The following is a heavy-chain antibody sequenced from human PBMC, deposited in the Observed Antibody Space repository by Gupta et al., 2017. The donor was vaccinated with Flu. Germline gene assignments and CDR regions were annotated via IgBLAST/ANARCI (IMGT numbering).Heavy chain of an antibody. CDR2: ISNSGNRT. Sequence: AASGFVFKNFAMSWVSQAPGKGLEWVSAISNSGNRTYYADSVKGRFTISRDNSKSTLSLQMDSLRVEDTAVYYCAKAQWEPWVLVDGGRGALVSVSS. V-gene: IGHV3-23*05. CDR1: GFVFKNFA. J-gene: IGHJ4*02. D-gene: IGHD1-26*01. CDR3: AKAQWEPWVLVD.